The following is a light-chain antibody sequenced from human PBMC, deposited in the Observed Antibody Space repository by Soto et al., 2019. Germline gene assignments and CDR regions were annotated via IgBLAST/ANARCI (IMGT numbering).Light chain of an antibody. J-gene: IGKJ4*02. Sequence: IQMTQSPSTLSASVGDTVTIICRASESIYSWLAWYKQIPGKAPQLLIYKTSTLQGGVPSRFSGSGSGAEYTLTISSLQPDDFATYYCQEYNTGSRTFGRGTTIENK. CDR1: ESIYSW. CDR2: KTS. CDR3: QEYNTGSRT. V-gene: IGKV1-5*03.